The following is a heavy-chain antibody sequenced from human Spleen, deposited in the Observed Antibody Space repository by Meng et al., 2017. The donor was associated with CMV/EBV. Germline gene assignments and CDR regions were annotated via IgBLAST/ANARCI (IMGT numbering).Heavy chain of an antibody. D-gene: IGHD2-2*01. CDR1: VG. Sequence: VGVGWIRQPPGKALEWLALIYWNDDKRYSPSLKSRLTITKDTSKNQVVLTMTNMDPVDTATYYCAHTESLPGYCSSTSCYHNWFDPWGQETLVTVTS. CDR3: AHTESLPGYCSSTSCYHNWFDP. V-gene: IGHV2-5*01. CDR2: IYWNDDK. J-gene: IGHJ5*02.